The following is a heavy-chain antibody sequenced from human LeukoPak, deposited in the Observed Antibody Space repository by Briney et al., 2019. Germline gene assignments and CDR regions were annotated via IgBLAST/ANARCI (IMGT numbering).Heavy chain of an antibody. D-gene: IGHD6-6*01. V-gene: IGHV3-49*04. CDR2: IRSKAYGRTT. J-gene: IGHJ4*02. CDR3: TSPFYSSSSFLGDYFDY. CDR1: GFTFGVYA. Sequence: GGSLTLSCPASGFTFGVYAMSWARHAPGKGLEWVGLIRSKAYGRTTEYAASVKGRITISRDDSKSIAYLQMNSLKTEDTAVDYCTSPFYSSSSFLGDYFDYWGQGTLVTVSS.